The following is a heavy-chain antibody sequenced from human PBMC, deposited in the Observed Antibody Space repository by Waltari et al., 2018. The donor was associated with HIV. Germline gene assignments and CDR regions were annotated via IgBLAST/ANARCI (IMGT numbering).Heavy chain of an antibody. Sequence: QVQLQESGPGRVEPSGTLSLPCAVSGGFISSGDWWSWVPHSPGKGLEWLGESHHTGSTNYNPALKRRVTISVDKAKNQISLKLSSVTAADTAVYYCARLGLLNPFDYWGQGTLVTVSS. D-gene: IGHD3-3*01. J-gene: IGHJ4*02. CDR3: ARLGLLNPFDY. CDR2: SHHTGST. V-gene: IGHV4-4*02. CDR1: GGFISSGDW.